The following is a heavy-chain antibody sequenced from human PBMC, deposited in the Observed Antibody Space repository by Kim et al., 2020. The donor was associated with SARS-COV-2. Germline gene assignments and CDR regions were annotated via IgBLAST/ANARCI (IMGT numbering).Heavy chain of an antibody. Sequence: GGSLRLSCVVSGFTVNNIYISLVRQAPGKGLEWVSVIYSDGRIFYADSVKGRFTISRDTSKNTVFLQMTRLRVEDTAVYFCARDRLSEGFDYWGQGTLVTVSS. V-gene: IGHV3-53*01. J-gene: IGHJ4*02. CDR1: GFTVNNIY. D-gene: IGHD2-8*01. CDR3: ARDRLSEGFDY. CDR2: IYSDGRI.